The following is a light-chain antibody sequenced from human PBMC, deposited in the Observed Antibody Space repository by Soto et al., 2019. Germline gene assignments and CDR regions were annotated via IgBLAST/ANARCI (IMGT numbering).Light chain of an antibody. CDR2: AAY. CDR1: QSISSY. CDR3: QQSYSTHIT. Sequence: DIQMTQSPSSLAASVGDRVTSSCRASQSISSYLNWYQQKPGKAPKLLIYAAYSLQSGVPSRFSGSGSGTDFTLTISSLQPEDFATYYCQQSYSTHITFGQGTRLEI. J-gene: IGKJ5*01. V-gene: IGKV1-39*01.